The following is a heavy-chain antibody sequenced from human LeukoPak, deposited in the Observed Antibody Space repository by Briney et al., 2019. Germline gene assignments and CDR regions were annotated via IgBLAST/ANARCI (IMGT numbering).Heavy chain of an antibody. CDR1: GFTFTSYE. CDR3: ARGRGWLRDPLNWFDP. J-gene: IGHJ5*02. CDR2: ISAYNGNT. Sequence: GASVKVSCKASGFTFTSYEINWVRQAPGQGLEWMGWISAYNGNTNYAQKLQGRVTMTTDTSTSTAYMELRSLRSDDTAVYYCARGRGWLRDPLNWFDPWGQGTLVTVSS. D-gene: IGHD5-24*01. V-gene: IGHV1-18*01.